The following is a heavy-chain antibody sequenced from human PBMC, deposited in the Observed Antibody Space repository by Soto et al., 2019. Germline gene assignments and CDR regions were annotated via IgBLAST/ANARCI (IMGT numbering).Heavy chain of an antibody. Sequence: SETLSLTCSFSGGSIXSYYWSLIRQPPGKGLEWIGYIYYSGSTNYNPSLKSRVTISVDTSKNQFSLKLSSVTAADTAVYYCARGGWLSSSWYWFDPWGQGTLVTVSS. CDR3: ARGGWLSSSWYWFDP. D-gene: IGHD6-13*01. V-gene: IGHV4-59*01. CDR2: IYYSGST. CDR1: GGSIXSYY. J-gene: IGHJ5*02.